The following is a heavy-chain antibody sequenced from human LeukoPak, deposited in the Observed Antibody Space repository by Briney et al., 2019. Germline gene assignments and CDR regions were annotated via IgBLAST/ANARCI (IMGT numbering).Heavy chain of an antibody. CDR1: GGSISSYY. CDR3: ARASYDYVWGSYRHDYYFDY. CDR2: IYYSGST. Sequence: SETLSLTCTVSGGSISSYYWSWIRQPPGKGLEWIGYIYYSGSTNYNPSLKSRVTISVDTSKNQFSLKLSSVTAADTAVYYCARASYDYVWGSYRHDYYFDYWGQGTLVTVSS. V-gene: IGHV4-59*01. J-gene: IGHJ4*02. D-gene: IGHD3-16*02.